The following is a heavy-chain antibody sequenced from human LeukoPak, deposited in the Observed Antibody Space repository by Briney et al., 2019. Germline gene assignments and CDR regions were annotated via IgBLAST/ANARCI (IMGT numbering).Heavy chain of an antibody. CDR1: GGSISSYY. CDR2: IYYSGST. CDR3: AREARAYYYDSSGYLRDGSSQTNYYYYMDV. V-gene: IGHV4-59*01. J-gene: IGHJ6*03. Sequence: TSETLSLTCTVSGGSISSYYWSWIRQPPGKGLEWIGYIYYSGSTNYNPSLKSRVTISVDTSKNQFSLKLSSVTAADTDVYYCAREARAYYYDSSGYLRDGSSQTNYYYYMDVWGKGTTVTVSS. D-gene: IGHD3-22*01.